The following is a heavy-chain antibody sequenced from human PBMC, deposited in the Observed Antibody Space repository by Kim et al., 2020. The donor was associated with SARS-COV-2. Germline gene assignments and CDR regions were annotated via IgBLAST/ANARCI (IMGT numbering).Heavy chain of an antibody. J-gene: IGHJ4*02. D-gene: IGHD6-19*01. CDR3: SRFAAGTPFDY. CDR2: IYYSGST. Sequence: SETLSLTCTVSGGSISSYYWSWIRQPPGKGLEWIGYIYYSGSTNYNPSLKSRVTISVDTTKNQFSLKLSSVTAADTAVYYCSRFAAGTPFDYWGPGTLGTVSS. V-gene: IGHV4-59*01. CDR1: GGSISSYY.